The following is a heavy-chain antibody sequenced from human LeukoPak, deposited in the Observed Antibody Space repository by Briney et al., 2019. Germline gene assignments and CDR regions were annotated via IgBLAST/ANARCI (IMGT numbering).Heavy chain of an antibody. CDR3: ARDIRGITIFGGFDP. Sequence: ASVKVSCKASGYTFTSYYMHWVRQAPGQGLEWMGIINPSGGSTSYAQKFQGRVTMTRDTSTSTVYMELSSLRSEDTAVYYCARDIRGITIFGGFDPWGQGTLVTVSS. D-gene: IGHD3-3*01. J-gene: IGHJ5*02. V-gene: IGHV1-46*01. CDR1: GYTFTSYY. CDR2: INPSGGST.